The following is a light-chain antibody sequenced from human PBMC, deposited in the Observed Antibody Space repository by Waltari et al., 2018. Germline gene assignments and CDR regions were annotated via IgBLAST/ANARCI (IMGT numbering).Light chain of an antibody. Sequence: QSALTQPASVSGSPGQAIIISCTGTGSDVGGYDYVSWYQQYPGKAPRLIIYDVYNRPSGVSNRFSGSKSDNTVSLTISGLQAEDESVYYCSSYTSSGVVFGGGTKLTVL. V-gene: IGLV2-14*01. CDR1: GSDVGGYDY. CDR2: DVY. J-gene: IGLJ2*01. CDR3: SSYTSSGVV.